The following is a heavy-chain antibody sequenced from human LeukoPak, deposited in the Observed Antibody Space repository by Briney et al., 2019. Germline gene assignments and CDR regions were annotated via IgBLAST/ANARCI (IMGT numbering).Heavy chain of an antibody. CDR2: ISAYNGNT. CDR1: GYTFTSYG. CDR3: ARVTNEEINWEGDYYYYYGMGV. Sequence: ASVKVSCKASGYTFTSYGISWVRQAPGQGLEWMGWISAYNGNTNYAQKLQGRVTMTIDTSTSTAYMELRSLRSDDTAVYYCARVTNEEINWEGDYYYYYGMGVWGQGTTVTVSS. V-gene: IGHV1-18*01. D-gene: IGHD7-27*01. J-gene: IGHJ6*02.